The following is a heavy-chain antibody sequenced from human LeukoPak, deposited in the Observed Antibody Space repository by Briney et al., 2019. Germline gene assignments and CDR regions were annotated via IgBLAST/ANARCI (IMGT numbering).Heavy chain of an antibody. J-gene: IGHJ4*02. CDR1: GYTFTSYG. Sequence: VASVKVSCKASGYTFTSYGISWVRQAPGQGLEWMGWISAHNGNTNYAQKLQGRVTMTTDTSTSTAYMELRSLRSDDTAVYYCARHSSSWYADYFDYWGQGTLVTVSS. CDR3: ARHSSSWYADYFDY. V-gene: IGHV1-18*01. D-gene: IGHD6-13*01. CDR2: ISAHNGNT.